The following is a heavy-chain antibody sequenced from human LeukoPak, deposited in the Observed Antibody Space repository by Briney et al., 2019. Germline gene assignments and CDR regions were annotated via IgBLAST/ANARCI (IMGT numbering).Heavy chain of an antibody. CDR2: INSDGSST. V-gene: IGHV3-74*01. Sequence: GGSLRLSCAASGFTFSSYWMHWVRQAPGKGLVWVSRINSDGSSTTYADSVKGRLTISRDNAKNTLYLQMNSLRAEDTAVYYCARDHRAAEYYLDYWGQGTLVTVSS. CDR3: ARDHRAAEYYLDY. D-gene: IGHD6-13*01. J-gene: IGHJ4*02. CDR1: GFTFSSYW.